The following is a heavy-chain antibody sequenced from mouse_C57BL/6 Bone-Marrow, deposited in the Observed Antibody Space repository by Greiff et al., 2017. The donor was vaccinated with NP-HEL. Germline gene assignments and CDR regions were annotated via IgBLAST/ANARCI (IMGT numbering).Heavy chain of an antibody. V-gene: IGHV2-6-1*01. D-gene: IGHD1-1*01. J-gene: IGHJ4*01. CDR1: GFSLTSYG. Sequence: QVHVKQSGPGLVAPSQSLSITCTVSGFSLTSYGVHWVRQPPGKGLEWLVVIWSDGSTTYNSALKSRLSISKDNSKSQVFLKMNSLQTDDTAMYYCARHASITTVGRAMDYWGQGTSVTVSS. CDR3: ARHASITTVGRAMDY. CDR2: IWSDGST.